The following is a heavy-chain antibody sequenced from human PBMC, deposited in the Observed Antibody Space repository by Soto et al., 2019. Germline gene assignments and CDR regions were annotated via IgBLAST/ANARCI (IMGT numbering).Heavy chain of an antibody. J-gene: IGHJ6*03. CDR1: GGSFSGYY. D-gene: IGHD2-2*01. V-gene: IGHV4-34*01. CDR3: ARGQVPAAFYMDV. Sequence: ETLSLTCAVYGGSFSGYYWSWIRQPPGKGLEWIGEINHSGSTNYNPSLKSRVTISVDTSKNQFSLKLSSVTAADTAVYYCARGQVPAAFYMDVWGKGTTVS. CDR2: INHSGST.